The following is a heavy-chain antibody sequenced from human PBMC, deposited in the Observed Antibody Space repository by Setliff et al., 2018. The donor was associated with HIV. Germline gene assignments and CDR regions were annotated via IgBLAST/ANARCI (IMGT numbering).Heavy chain of an antibody. J-gene: IGHJ4*02. Sequence: SETLSLTCTVSGGSISSSSYYWGWIRQPPGKGLEWIGSIYYSGSTYYNPSLKSRVTISVDTSKNQFSLKLGSVTAADTAVYYCARRSLYYFDYWGQGTLVTVSS. D-gene: IGHD3-10*01. CDR1: GGSISSSSYY. CDR3: ARRSLYYFDY. V-gene: IGHV4-39*01. CDR2: IYYSGST.